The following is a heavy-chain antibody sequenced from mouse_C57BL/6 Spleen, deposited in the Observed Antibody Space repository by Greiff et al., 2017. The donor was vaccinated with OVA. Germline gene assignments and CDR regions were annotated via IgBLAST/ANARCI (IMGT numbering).Heavy chain of an antibody. CDR1: GFSLTSYG. CDR2: IWSDGST. D-gene: IGHD1-1*01. CDR3: GRHHYGSFGY. V-gene: IGHV2-6-1*01. Sequence: QVQLKESGPGLVAPSQSLSITCTVSGFSLTSYGVHLVRHPPGTGLEWLVVIWSDGSTTYNSALKSRLSISKYNSKSQLFLKMNSLQTDDTAMYYCGRHHYGSFGYWGQGTTLTVSS. J-gene: IGHJ2*01.